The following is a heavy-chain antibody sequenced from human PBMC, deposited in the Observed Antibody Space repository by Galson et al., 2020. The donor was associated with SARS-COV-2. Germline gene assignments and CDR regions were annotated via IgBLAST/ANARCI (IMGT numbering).Heavy chain of an antibody. CDR3: AKEIGVSHTYYYYGMDV. Sequence: SLKISCAASGFTFDDYAMHWVRQAPGKGLEWVSGISWNGGSIGYADSVKGRFTISRDNAKNSLYLQMNSLRAEDTALYYCAKEIGVSHTYYYYGMDVWGQGTTVTVSS. CDR2: ISWNGGSI. CDR1: GFTFDDYA. J-gene: IGHJ6*02. D-gene: IGHD3-16*01. V-gene: IGHV3-9*01.